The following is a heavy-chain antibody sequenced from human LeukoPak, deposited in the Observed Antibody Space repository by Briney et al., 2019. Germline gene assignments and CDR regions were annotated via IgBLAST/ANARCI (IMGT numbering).Heavy chain of an antibody. J-gene: IGHJ4*02. CDR2: VHGDGNNI. CDR1: GFPFSSYA. CDR3: ARARVGDPTDY. D-gene: IGHD1-26*01. Sequence: GGFLRLSCAASGFPFSSYAMYWVRQAPGKGLVWVSRVHGDGNNIGYADSVRGRFTISRDNAKNTLYLQMNSLRPEDTAVYYCARARVGDPTDYWGQGTLVTVSS. V-gene: IGHV3-74*01.